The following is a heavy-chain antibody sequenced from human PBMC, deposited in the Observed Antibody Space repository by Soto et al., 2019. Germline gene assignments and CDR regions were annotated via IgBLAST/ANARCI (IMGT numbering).Heavy chain of an antibody. J-gene: IGHJ3*02. D-gene: IGHD3-10*01. CDR2: IYPEDSDT. Sequence: EVQLVQSGAEVKKPGESLKISCKGFGYTYPSYWIGWVRQMPGKGLEWMGIIYPEDSDTRYSPSFQGQVTISADKSISTAYLQSSSLKASDTAMYYCARRILLWSVRDAFDIWGQGTMVTVSS. CDR3: ARRILLWSVRDAFDI. V-gene: IGHV5-51*03. CDR1: GYTYPSYW.